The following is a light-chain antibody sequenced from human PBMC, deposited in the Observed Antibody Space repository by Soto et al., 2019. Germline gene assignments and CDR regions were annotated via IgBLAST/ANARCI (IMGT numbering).Light chain of an antibody. J-gene: IGKJ2*01. CDR3: QHYDSYPYT. CDR1: QSVSSW. Sequence: DIQMTQTPSTLSASVGDRVTITCRASQSVSSWLAWYQQKPGKAPKVLIFDASRLESGVPSRFSGSGSETEFTLTISSLQTDDFAPYFCQHYDSYPYTFGQGTKLEIK. V-gene: IGKV1-5*01. CDR2: DAS.